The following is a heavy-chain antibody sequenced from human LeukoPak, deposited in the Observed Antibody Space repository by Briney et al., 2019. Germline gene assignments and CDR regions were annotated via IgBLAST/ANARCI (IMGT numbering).Heavy chain of an antibody. Sequence: GGSLRLSCVASGLPIADFAMHWVRQAPGQGLEWVSLISGDGVSTFYADSVKGRFSISRDNSKNSLSLEMNSLRTEDTAMYYCARESGKFDYWGQGTLVVVSS. CDR3: ARESGKFDY. V-gene: IGHV3-43*02. CDR1: GLPIADFA. J-gene: IGHJ4*02. CDR2: ISGDGVST.